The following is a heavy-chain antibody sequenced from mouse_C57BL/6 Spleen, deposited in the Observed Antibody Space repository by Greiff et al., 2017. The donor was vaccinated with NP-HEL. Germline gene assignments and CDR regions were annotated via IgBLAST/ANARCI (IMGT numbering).Heavy chain of an antibody. CDR1: GFTFSSYA. V-gene: IGHV5-4*01. J-gene: IGHJ4*01. Sequence: EVMLVESGGGLVKPGGSLKLSCAASGFTFSSYAMSWVRQTPEKRLEWVATISDGGSYTYYPDNVKGRFTISRDNAKNNLYLQMSHLKSEDTAMYYCARDHEDYVRVMDYWGQGTSVTVSS. CDR2: ISDGGSYT. D-gene: IGHD2-4*01. CDR3: ARDHEDYVRVMDY.